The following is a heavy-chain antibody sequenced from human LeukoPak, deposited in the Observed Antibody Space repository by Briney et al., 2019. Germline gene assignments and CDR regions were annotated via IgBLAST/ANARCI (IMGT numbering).Heavy chain of an antibody. CDR3: AREEYGFDP. CDR2: INPKSGGT. D-gene: IGHD2-2*01. Sequence: GASVKVSCKASGYTFTGYYMHWVRQAPGQGLEWMGWINPKSGGTNYARKFQGRVTMTRDTSIHTAYVELSRLRSDDTAVYYCAREEYGFDPWGQGTLVTVSS. V-gene: IGHV1-2*02. CDR1: GYTFTGYY. J-gene: IGHJ5*02.